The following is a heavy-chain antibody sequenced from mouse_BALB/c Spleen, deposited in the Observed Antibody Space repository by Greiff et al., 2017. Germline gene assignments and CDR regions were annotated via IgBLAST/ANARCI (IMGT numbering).Heavy chain of an antibody. V-gene: IGHV1-7*01. CDR1: GYTFTSYW. J-gene: IGHJ3*01. CDR3: ARGYGNYGFAY. CDR2: INPSTGYT. Sequence: QVQLKQSGAELAKPGASVKMSCKASGYTFTSYWMHWVKQRPGQGLEWIGYINPSTGYTEYNQKFKDKATLTADKSSSTAYMQLSSLTSEDSAVYYCARGYGNYGFAYWGQGTLVTVSA. D-gene: IGHD2-1*01.